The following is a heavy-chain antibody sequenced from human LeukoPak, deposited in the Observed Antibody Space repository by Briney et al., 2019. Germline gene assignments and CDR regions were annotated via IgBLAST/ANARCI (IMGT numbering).Heavy chain of an antibody. CDR3: AKEGQTPYSSKYSYDY. D-gene: IGHD6-13*01. Sequence: GGSLRLSCAASGFTFSSHGMHWVRQAPGKGLEWVTVVSNDGRTTYYADSVKGRFIISRDNSKSTLYLQLNSLRTEDTAIYYCAKEGQTPYSSKYSYDYWGQGTLVTVSS. CDR2: VSNDGRTT. V-gene: IGHV3-30*18. CDR1: GFTFSSHG. J-gene: IGHJ4*02.